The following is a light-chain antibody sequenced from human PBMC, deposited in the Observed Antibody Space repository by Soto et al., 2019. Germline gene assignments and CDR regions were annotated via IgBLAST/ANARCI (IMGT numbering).Light chain of an antibody. CDR2: EVS. V-gene: IGLV2-14*01. Sequence: QSALTQPASVSGSPGQSITISCTGTSSDVGGYNYVSWYQQHPGKAPKLMMYEVSNRPSGVSNRFSGSKSGNTASLTISGLQAEDEEDYYCSSYTSSSTNYVFGTGTKVTVL. CDR3: SSYTSSSTNYV. CDR1: SSDVGGYNY. J-gene: IGLJ1*01.